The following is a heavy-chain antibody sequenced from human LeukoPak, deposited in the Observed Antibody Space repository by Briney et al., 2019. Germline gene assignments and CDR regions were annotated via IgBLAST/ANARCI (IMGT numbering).Heavy chain of an antibody. J-gene: IGHJ3*02. V-gene: IGHV4-4*07. Sequence: SETLSLTCTVSGASIGSFYWSWIRQPAGKGLEWIGRLYNGGDTNYSPSLRSRVTIRVDTSKNQFSLKLNSVTAADTAVYYCARGVEASGVGFYAFDIWGQGTVVTVSS. CDR2: LYNGGDT. CDR3: ARGVEASGVGFYAFDI. CDR1: GASIGSFY. D-gene: IGHD6-13*01.